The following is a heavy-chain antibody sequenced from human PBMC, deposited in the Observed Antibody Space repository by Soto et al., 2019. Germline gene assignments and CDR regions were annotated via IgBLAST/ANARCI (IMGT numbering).Heavy chain of an antibody. CDR1: GFTFSSYG. CDR2: IWYDGSNK. V-gene: IGHV3-33*01. Sequence: QVQLVESGGGVVQPGRSLRLSCAASGFTFSSYGMHWVHQAPGKGLEWVAVIWYDGSNKYYADSVKGRFTISRDNSKNTLYLQMNSLRAEDTAVYYCARVSGNYWRVGMDVWGQGTTVTVSS. J-gene: IGHJ6*02. D-gene: IGHD3-10*01. CDR3: ARVSGNYWRVGMDV.